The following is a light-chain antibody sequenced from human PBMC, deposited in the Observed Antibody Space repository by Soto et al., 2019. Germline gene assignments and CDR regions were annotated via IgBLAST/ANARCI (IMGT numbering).Light chain of an antibody. CDR3: QQYGSSPPYT. Sequence: EDVLTQSPGTLSLSPGERASLSCRASQSVSNNYLAWYQQKPGQSPKLLIFGSSDRATGIPDRFSGSGSGTDFTLTISRLEPEDFAVYYCQQYGSSPPYTFGQGTKLEIK. V-gene: IGKV3-20*01. J-gene: IGKJ2*01. CDR2: GSS. CDR1: QSVSNNY.